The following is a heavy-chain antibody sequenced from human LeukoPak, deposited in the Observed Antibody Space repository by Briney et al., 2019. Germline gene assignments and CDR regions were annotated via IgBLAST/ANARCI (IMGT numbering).Heavy chain of an antibody. J-gene: IGHJ5*02. CDR3: AKRGGDCSSTSCYNWFDP. CDR1: GFTFSNYA. D-gene: IGHD2-2*01. Sequence: GGSLRLSCAASGFTFSNYATSWVRQAPGKGLEWVSTITSEAITLYAHSVKGRFTVSRDNSKNTLHLQMNSLRADDTAVYYCAKRGGDCSSTSCYNWFDPWGQGTLVTVSS. CDR2: ITSEAIT. V-gene: IGHV3-23*01.